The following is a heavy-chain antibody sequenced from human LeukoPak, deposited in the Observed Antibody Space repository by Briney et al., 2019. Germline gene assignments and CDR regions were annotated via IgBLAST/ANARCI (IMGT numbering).Heavy chain of an antibody. CDR2: ISGSGGST. J-gene: IGHJ4*02. CDR1: GFAFSSYG. Sequence: GGSLRLSCAASGFAFSSYGMSWVRQAPGKGLEWVSAISGSGGSTYYADSVKGRFTISRDKSKNTLYLQMNSLKADDTAVYYCARGPSGYHNTGGQGTLVTVSS. D-gene: IGHD5-12*01. V-gene: IGHV3-23*01. CDR3: ARGPSGYHNT.